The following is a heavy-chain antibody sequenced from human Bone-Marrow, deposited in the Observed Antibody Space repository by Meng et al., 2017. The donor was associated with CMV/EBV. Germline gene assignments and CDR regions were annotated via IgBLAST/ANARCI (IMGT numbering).Heavy chain of an antibody. CDR1: GFTFSSYG. V-gene: IGHV3-30*02. Sequence: GESLKIACSASGFTFSSYGMHWVRQAPGMGLEWVAFIRYDGGNERYADSVKGRFTISRDDSKNTLYLQMNSLRTEDTAIYYCAKEAQSCIDSSCIHWFDPWGQGTLVTVSS. CDR2: IRYDGGNE. D-gene: IGHD6-6*01. J-gene: IGHJ5*02. CDR3: AKEAQSCIDSSCIHWFDP.